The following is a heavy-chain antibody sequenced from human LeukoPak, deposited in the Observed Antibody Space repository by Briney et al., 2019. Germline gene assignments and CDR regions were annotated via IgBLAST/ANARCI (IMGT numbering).Heavy chain of an antibody. D-gene: IGHD3-9*01. CDR3: ARDGTRGHYDILTGYYNPFDY. J-gene: IGHJ4*02. CDR1: GFTFSSFW. CDR2: IKEDGSQK. Sequence: PGGSLRLSCAASGFTFSSFWMTWVRQAPGKGLEWVANIKEDGSQKYYVDSVKGRFTISRDNSKNTLYLQMNSLRAEDTAVYYCARDGTRGHYDILTGYYNPFDYWGQGTLVTVSS. V-gene: IGHV3-7*01.